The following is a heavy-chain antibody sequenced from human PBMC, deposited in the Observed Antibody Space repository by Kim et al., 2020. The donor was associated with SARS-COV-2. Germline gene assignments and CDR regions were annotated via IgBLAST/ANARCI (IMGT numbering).Heavy chain of an antibody. J-gene: IGHJ4*02. CDR1: GFTFSSYG. CDR2: IWYDVSNK. Sequence: GGSLRLSCAASGFTFSSYGMPWVRQASGTGLEWVAVIWYDVSNKYYADSVKGRFTISRDNSRNTLYLEMNSLRAEDTAVYYCSRAPDRSWTFDYCGQGTL. D-gene: IGHD6-13*01. CDR3: SRAPDRSWTFDY. V-gene: IGHV3-33*01.